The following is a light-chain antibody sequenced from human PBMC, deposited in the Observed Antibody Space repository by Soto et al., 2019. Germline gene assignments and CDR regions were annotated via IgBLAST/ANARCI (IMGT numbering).Light chain of an antibody. Sequence: EIVMTQSPATLSVSPGERATLSCRASQSVSSNLAWYQQKPGQAPRLLIYGASIRATGIPARFSGSGSWTEFTLTISSLQSEHFAVYYCQQYNTWPPITFGQGTRLEI. J-gene: IGKJ5*01. V-gene: IGKV3-15*01. CDR1: QSVSSN. CDR2: GAS. CDR3: QQYNTWPPIT.